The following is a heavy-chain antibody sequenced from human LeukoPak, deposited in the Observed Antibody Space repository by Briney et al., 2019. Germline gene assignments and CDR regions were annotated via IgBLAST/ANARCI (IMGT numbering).Heavy chain of an antibody. CDR3: ARDRSEQWLVHAFDI. Sequence: GGSLRLSCTASGFTLSSFGMHWVRQAPGKRPKWVAVISDDGSNTYYADSVKGRFTISRENSKNTLYLQLNSLRTEDTAVYYCARDRSEQWLVHAFDIWGQGTMVTVSS. D-gene: IGHD6-19*01. CDR1: GFTLSSFG. CDR2: ISDDGSNT. V-gene: IGHV3-30*03. J-gene: IGHJ3*02.